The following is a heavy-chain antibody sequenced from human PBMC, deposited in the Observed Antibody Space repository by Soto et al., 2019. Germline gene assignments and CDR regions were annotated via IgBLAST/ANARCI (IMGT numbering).Heavy chain of an antibody. CDR1: GGSISSYY. V-gene: IGHV4-59*01. D-gene: IGHD3-10*01. Sequence: SETLSLTCTVSGGSISSYYWSWIRQPPGKGLEWIGYIYYSGSTNYNPSLKSRVTISVDTSKNQFSLKLSSVTVADTAVYYRARGYGSGSYYLSNWGQGTLVTVSS. J-gene: IGHJ4*02. CDR2: IYYSGST. CDR3: ARGYGSGSYYLSN.